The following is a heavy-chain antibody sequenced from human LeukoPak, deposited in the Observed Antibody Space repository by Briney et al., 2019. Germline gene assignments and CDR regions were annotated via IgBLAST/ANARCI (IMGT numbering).Heavy chain of an antibody. J-gene: IGHJ4*02. V-gene: IGHV1-18*01. CDR2: ISGYNGNT. D-gene: IGHD6-13*01. Sequence: SVKVSCKASGYSFSNYGLSWVRQAPGQGLEWMGWISGYNGNTNYAQKFQGRVTITADKSTSTAYMELSSLRSEDTAVYYCARTGGGAAAGFDYWGQGTLVTVSS. CDR3: ARTGGGAAAGFDY. CDR1: GYSFSNYG.